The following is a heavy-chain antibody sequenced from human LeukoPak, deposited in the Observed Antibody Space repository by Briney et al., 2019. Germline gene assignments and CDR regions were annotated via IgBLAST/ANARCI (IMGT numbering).Heavy chain of an antibody. D-gene: IGHD5-12*01. CDR3: AGGPYSGYDYRH. J-gene: IGHJ4*02. V-gene: IGHV4-39*01. Sequence: PSETLSLTCTVSGGSISSSSYYWGWIRQPPRKGLEWIGSIYYSGSTYYNPSLKSRVTISVDTSKNQFSLKLSSVTAADTAVYYCAGGPYSGYDYRHWGQGTLVTVSS. CDR2: IYYSGST. CDR1: GGSISSSSYY.